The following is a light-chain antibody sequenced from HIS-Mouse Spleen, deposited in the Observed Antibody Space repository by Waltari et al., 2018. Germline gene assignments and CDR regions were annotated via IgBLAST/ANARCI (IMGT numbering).Light chain of an antibody. CDR1: QGISSY. CDR2: AAS. CDR3: QQLNSYPPT. Sequence: DIQLTQSPSFLSASVGARVTITCRASQGISSYLAWYQQKPGKAPKLLIYAASTFQSGVPSRFSGSGSGTEFTLTISSLQPEDFATYYCQQLNSYPPTFGQGTKVEIK. J-gene: IGKJ1*01. V-gene: IGKV1-9*01.